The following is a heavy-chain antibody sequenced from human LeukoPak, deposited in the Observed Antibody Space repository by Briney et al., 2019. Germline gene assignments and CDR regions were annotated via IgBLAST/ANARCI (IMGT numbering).Heavy chain of an antibody. J-gene: IGHJ4*02. CDR2: IYHTGST. V-gene: IGHV4-38-2*01. CDR1: GDSVSSAYY. D-gene: IGHD5-24*01. CDR3: ASGDNFDY. Sequence: RPSETLSLTCVVSGDSVSSAYYWGWIRQVPGKGLEYIASIYHTGSTYFNPFLKSRVTLSTDTSKNQFSLELRSVTAADMAIYYCASGDNFDYWGQGTLVAVSS.